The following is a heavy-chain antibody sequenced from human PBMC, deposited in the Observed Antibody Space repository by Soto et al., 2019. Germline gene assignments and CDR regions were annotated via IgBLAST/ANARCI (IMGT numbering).Heavy chain of an antibody. Sequence: PSAPLSLTCAIYGGFLSESYWTWIRQPPGKGLEWIGEINHVGGTNYNPSLKSRVTMSVDTSQNQFSLRLISVTAADTAMYFCVRIRYQLPSSVLWLDPWGQGTPVTVSS. V-gene: IGHV4-34*01. CDR2: INHVGGT. J-gene: IGHJ5*02. CDR1: GGFLSESY. D-gene: IGHD3-16*01. CDR3: VRIRYQLPSSVLWLDP.